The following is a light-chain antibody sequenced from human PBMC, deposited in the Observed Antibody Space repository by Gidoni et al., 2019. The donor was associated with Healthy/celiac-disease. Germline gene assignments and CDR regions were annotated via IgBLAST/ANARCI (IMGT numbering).Light chain of an antibody. CDR2: AAS. J-gene: IGKJ1*01. Sequence: DIQFTQSPSFLSESVGDRVTITCRASQGISSYLAWYQQKPGKAPKLLIYAASTLQSGVPSRFSGSGSGTEFTLTISSLQPEDFATYYCQQLNSYLWTFGQGTKVEIK. CDR3: QQLNSYLWT. V-gene: IGKV1-9*01. CDR1: QGISSY.